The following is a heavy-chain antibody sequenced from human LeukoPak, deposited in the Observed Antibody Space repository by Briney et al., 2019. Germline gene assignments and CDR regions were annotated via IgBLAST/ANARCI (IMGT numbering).Heavy chain of an antibody. D-gene: IGHD4-17*01. J-gene: IGHJ4*02. V-gene: IGHV4-59*12. CDR1: GGSISSYY. Sequence: SETLSLTCTVSGGSISSYYWSWIRQPPGKGLEWIGYIYYSGSTNYNPSLKSRVTISVDTSKNQFSLKLSSVTAADTAVYYCARDHGDYGYWGQGTLVTVSS. CDR3: ARDHGDYGY. CDR2: IYYSGST.